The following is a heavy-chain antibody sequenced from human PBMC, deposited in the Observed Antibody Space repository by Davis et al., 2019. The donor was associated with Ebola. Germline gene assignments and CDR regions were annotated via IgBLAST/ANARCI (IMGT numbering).Heavy chain of an antibody. Sequence: GGSLRLSCAASGFTFSSYWMSWVRQAPGKGLEWVSVIYSGGSTYYADSVKGRFTISRDNSKNTLYLQMNSLRAEDTAVYYCAKDQVGTAQYYYYGMDVWGQGTTVTVSS. D-gene: IGHD1-1*01. CDR1: GFTFSSYW. J-gene: IGHJ6*02. CDR3: AKDQVGTAQYYYYGMDV. V-gene: IGHV3-66*01. CDR2: IYSGGST.